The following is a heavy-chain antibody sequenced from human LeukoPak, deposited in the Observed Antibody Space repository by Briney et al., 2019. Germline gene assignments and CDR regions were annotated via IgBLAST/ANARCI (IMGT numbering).Heavy chain of an antibody. CDR1: GFSFSDAW. Sequence: GGSLRLSCAASGFSFSDAWMSWVRQIPGKGLEWVGRIESKTDGGTTDYAAPVEGRFTISRDDSTNTLYLQMNSLKSEDTAVYYCTTYGSGRKFDYWGQGILVTVSS. D-gene: IGHD3-10*01. V-gene: IGHV3-15*04. CDR3: TTYGSGRKFDY. CDR2: IESKTDGGTT. J-gene: IGHJ4*02.